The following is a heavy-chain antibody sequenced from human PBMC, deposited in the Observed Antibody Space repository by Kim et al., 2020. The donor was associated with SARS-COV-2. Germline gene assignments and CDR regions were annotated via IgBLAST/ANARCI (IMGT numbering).Heavy chain of an antibody. V-gene: IGHV3-30*04. J-gene: IGHJ3*02. Sequence: GGSLRLFCAASGFTFSSYAMHWVRQAPGKGLEWVAVISYDGSNKYYADSVKGRFTISRDNSKNTLYLQMNSLRAEDTAVYYCAREPTYYYDSSGYVDAFDIWGQGTMVTVSS. CDR2: ISYDGSNK. CDR1: GFTFSSYA. CDR3: AREPTYYYDSSGYVDAFDI. D-gene: IGHD3-22*01.